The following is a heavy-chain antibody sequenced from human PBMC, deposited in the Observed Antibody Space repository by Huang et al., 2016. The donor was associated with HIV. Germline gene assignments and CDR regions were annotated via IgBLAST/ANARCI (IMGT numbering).Heavy chain of an antibody. Sequence: QVQLVESGGGVVQPGRFLRISCAASGFTFSSYGMHWVRQAPGKGLEWVAVISYDAKTKYYADAGKGRFSISRDNSKTTVYLQLNSLRVEDTAVYYCAKGGSAAAVLDFWGQGTLVTVSS. CDR2: ISYDAKTK. D-gene: IGHD6-13*01. CDR3: AKGGSAAAVLDF. CDR1: GFTFSSYG. V-gene: IGHV3-30*18. J-gene: IGHJ4*02.